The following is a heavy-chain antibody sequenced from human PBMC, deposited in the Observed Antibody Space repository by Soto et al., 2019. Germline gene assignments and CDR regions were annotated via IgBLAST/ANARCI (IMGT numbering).Heavy chain of an antibody. Sequence: QVQLVESGGGLVKPGGSLRLSCAASGFTFSDYYMSWIRQAPGKGLEWVSYISSSGSTIYYADSVKGRFTISRDNDKNSLYLQMNSLRDEDTAVYYCARDWGDIVVVPAAIEESWAFDIWGQGTMVTVSS. D-gene: IGHD2-2*01. J-gene: IGHJ3*02. CDR2: ISSSGSTI. V-gene: IGHV3-11*01. CDR1: GFTFSDYY. CDR3: ARDWGDIVVVPAAIEESWAFDI.